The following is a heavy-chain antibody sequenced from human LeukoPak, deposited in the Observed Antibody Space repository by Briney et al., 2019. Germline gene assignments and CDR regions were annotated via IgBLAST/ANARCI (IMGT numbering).Heavy chain of an antibody. D-gene: IGHD2-15*01. CDR3: AKDKRSGGSCFDY. V-gene: IGHV3-21*04. Sequence: GGSLRLSCAASGFTFSSYSMNWVRQAPGKGLEWVSSISSSSSYIYYADSVKGRFTISRDNAKNSLYLQMNSLRAEDTALYYCAKDKRSGGSCFDYWGQGTLVTVSS. CDR2: ISSSSSYI. J-gene: IGHJ4*02. CDR1: GFTFSSYS.